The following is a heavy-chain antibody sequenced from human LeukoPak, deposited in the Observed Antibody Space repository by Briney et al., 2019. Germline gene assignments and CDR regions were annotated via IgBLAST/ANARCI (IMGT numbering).Heavy chain of an antibody. CDR1: GGSFSGYY. CDR3: ARGPNNFDY. D-gene: IGHD2/OR15-2a*01. V-gene: IGHV4-34*01. Sequence: SETLSLTCAVYGGSFSGYYWSWIRQPPGKGLEWIGEINHSGSTNYNPSLKSRVTISVDTSKNQFSLKLSSVTAADTAVYYCARGPNNFDYWGQGTLVTVSS. J-gene: IGHJ4*02. CDR2: INHSGST.